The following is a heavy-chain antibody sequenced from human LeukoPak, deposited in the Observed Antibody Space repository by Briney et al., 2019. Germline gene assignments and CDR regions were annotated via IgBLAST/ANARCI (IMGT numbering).Heavy chain of an antibody. CDR3: AREDSSSSGVGYYYYMDV. CDR2: ISSSGSTI. D-gene: IGHD6-6*01. Sequence: GGSLRLSCAASGFTFSSYEMNWVPQAPGKGLEWVSYISSSGSTIYYADSVKGRFTISRDNAKNSLYVQMNSLRAEDTAVYYCAREDSSSSGVGYYYYMDVWGKGTTVTVSS. CDR1: GFTFSSYE. V-gene: IGHV3-48*03. J-gene: IGHJ6*03.